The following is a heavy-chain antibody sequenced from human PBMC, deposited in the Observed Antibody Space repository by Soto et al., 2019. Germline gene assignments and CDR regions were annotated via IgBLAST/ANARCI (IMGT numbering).Heavy chain of an antibody. CDR3: AGRNGY. CDR2: ISGSSSRT. D-gene: IGHD3-22*01. J-gene: IGHJ4*02. CDR1: GFNFGHYA. Sequence: EVQLLESGGGLVQPGGSLRLSCAGSGFNFGHYAMSWVRQAPGQELEWVSGISGSSSRTYYADSVKGRFTISKDNSKNMMSLQMNSLSAEYTAVYYCAGRNGYWGQGTLVTVSS. V-gene: IGHV3-23*01.